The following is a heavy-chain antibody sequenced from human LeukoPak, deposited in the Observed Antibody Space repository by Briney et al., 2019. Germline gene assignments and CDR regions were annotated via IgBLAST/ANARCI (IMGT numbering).Heavy chain of an antibody. J-gene: IGHJ4*02. Sequence: SETLSLTCAVSGGSVSSGGYSWSWIRQPPGKGLEWIGYIYHSGSTYYNPSLKSRVTISVDRSKNQFSLKLSSVTAADTAVYYCARVRWDSSGYYFDYWGQGTLVTVSS. CDR2: IYHSGST. CDR1: GGSVSSGGYS. CDR3: ARVRWDSSGYYFDY. V-gene: IGHV4-30-2*01. D-gene: IGHD3-22*01.